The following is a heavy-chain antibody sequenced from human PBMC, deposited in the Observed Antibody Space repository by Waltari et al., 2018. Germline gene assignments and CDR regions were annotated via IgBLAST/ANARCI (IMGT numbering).Heavy chain of an antibody. D-gene: IGHD1-26*01. V-gene: IGHV1-2*02. CDR2: INPITGGT. J-gene: IGHJ5*02. CDR3: ARIAFSGNYNWFDP. Sequence: VQLLESGGGLVQPGGSLRLSCAASGFTFSDYHFHWLRQAPGQGFEWMGWINPITGGTMYAQKFQSRVTLTRDTSSSTTFMELSSLKSDDTAVYYCARIAFSGNYNWFDPWGQGTPVTVSA. CDR1: GFTFSDYH.